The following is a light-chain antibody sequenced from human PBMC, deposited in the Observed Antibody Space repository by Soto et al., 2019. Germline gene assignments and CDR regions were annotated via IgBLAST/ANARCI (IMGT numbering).Light chain of an antibody. J-gene: IGKJ4*02. CDR1: QSLSSSY. CDR2: VAS. CDR3: HHFVKYVCT. Sequence: EIVMTPSSCTVSASEGERVTXSCRGSQSLSSSYLAAWHQKPPHAPTLLIYVASISATRVPYTLSSSRCAGNFTLTIISLQPKDFAVYYYHHFVKYVCTF. V-gene: IGKV3-20*01.